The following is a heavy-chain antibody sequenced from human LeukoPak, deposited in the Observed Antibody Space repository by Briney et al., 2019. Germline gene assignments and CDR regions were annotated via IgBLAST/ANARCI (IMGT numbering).Heavy chain of an antibody. CDR2: IKSKTDGGTT. Sequence: GGSLRLSCAASGSTFSNAWMNWVRQAPGKGLEWVGRIKSKTDGGTTDYAAPVKGRFTISRDDSKDTLYLQMNSLKTEDTAVYYCTTDPEYSSSWYYFDYWGQGTLVTVSS. J-gene: IGHJ4*02. CDR3: TTDPEYSSSWYYFDY. D-gene: IGHD6-13*01. V-gene: IGHV3-15*07. CDR1: GSTFSNAW.